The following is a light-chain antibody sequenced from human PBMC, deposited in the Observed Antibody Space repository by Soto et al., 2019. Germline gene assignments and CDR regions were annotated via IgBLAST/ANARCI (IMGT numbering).Light chain of an antibody. CDR3: SSYTSSSTLA. Sequence: QSALTQPASVSGSPGQSITISCTGTSSDVGGYNYVSWYQQHPGKAPKLMIYDVSNRPSGVSNRFSGSKSGNTASLNISGLQAEDEADYYCSSYTSSSTLAFGGGTKLTVL. J-gene: IGLJ2*01. V-gene: IGLV2-14*01. CDR2: DVS. CDR1: SSDVGGYNY.